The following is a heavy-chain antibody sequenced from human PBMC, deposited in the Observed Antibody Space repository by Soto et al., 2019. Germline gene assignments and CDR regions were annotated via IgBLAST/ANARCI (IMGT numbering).Heavy chain of an antibody. V-gene: IGHV3-64*01. CDR1: GFTFSSYA. D-gene: IGHD6-13*01. CDR3: ARDQFAAAGTEGFDP. Sequence: GGSLRLSCAASGFTFSSYAMHWVRQAPGKGLEYVSAISSNGGSTYYANSVKGRFTISRDNSKNTLYLQMGSLRAEDMAVYYCARDQFAAAGTEGFDPWGQGTLVTVSS. CDR2: ISSNGGST. J-gene: IGHJ5*02.